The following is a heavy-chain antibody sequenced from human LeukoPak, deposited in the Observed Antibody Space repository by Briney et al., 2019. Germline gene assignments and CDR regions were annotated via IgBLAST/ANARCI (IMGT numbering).Heavy chain of an antibody. Sequence: SETLSLTCTVSGGSISSSSYYWSWIRQPPGKGLEWIGEINHSGSTNYNPSLKSRVTISVDTSKNQFSLKLSSVTAADTAVYYCARGVRLLRYWGQGTLVTVSS. D-gene: IGHD3-16*01. J-gene: IGHJ4*02. CDR2: INHSGST. V-gene: IGHV4-39*07. CDR3: ARGVRLLRY. CDR1: GGSISSSSYY.